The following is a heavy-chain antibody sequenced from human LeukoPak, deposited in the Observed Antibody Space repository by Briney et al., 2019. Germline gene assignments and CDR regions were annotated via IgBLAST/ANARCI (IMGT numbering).Heavy chain of an antibody. CDR3: ARDALGYCSSTSCYRPHYY. CDR1: GGSISSYY. J-gene: IGHJ4*02. V-gene: IGHV4-4*07. D-gene: IGHD2-2*02. Sequence: PSETLSLTCTVSGGSISSYYWGWIRQPAGKGLEWIGRIYTSGSTNYNPSLKSRVTMSVDTSKNQFSLKLSSVTAADTAVYYCARDALGYCSSTSCYRPHYYWGQGTLVTVSS. CDR2: IYTSGST.